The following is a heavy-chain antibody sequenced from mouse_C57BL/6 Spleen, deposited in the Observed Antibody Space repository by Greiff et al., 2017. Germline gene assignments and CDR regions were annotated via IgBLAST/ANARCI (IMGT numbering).Heavy chain of an antibody. J-gene: IGHJ2*01. CDR2: ISDGGSYT. Sequence: EVMLVESGGGLVKPGGSLKLSCAASGFTFSSSAMSWVRQTPEQRLAWVATISDGGSYTYYPDNVKGRFTISSDNAKNNLYLRMSHLKSDDTAMYDCARGDSLFDYWGKGTTLTVSS. CDR3: ARGDSLFDY. CDR1: GFTFSSSA. D-gene: IGHD6-2*01. V-gene: IGHV5-4*03.